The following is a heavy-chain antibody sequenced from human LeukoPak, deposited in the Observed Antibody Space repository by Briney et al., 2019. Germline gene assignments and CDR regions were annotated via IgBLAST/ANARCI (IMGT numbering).Heavy chain of an antibody. J-gene: IGHJ4*02. CDR3: ARAWGYGDYGRRPNNGWYFDY. CDR1: GGTFSSYA. CDR2: IIPIFGTA. Sequence: SVKVSCKASGGTFSSYAISWVRQAPGQGLEWMGGIIPIFGTANYAQKFQGRVTITADKSTSTAYMELSSLRSEDTAVYYCARAWGYGDYGRRPNNGWYFDYWGQGTLVTVSS. D-gene: IGHD4-17*01. V-gene: IGHV1-69*06.